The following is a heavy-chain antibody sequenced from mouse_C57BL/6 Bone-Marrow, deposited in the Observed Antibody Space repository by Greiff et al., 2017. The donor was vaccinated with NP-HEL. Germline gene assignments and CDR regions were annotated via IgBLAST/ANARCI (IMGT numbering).Heavy chain of an antibody. Sequence: EVQVVESGPGLVKPSQSLSLTCSVTGYSITSGYYWNWIRQFPGNKLEWMGYISYDGSNNYNPSLKNRISITRDTSKNQFFLKLNSVTTEDTATYYCASTTVDWYFDVWGTGTTVTVSS. CDR2: ISYDGSN. CDR1: GYSITSGYY. V-gene: IGHV3-6*01. J-gene: IGHJ1*03. CDR3: ASTTVDWYFDV. D-gene: IGHD1-1*01.